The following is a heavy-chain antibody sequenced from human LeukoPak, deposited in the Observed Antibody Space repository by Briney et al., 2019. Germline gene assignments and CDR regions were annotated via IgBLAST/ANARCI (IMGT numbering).Heavy chain of an antibody. J-gene: IGHJ4*02. Sequence: SETLSLTCTVSGGAISSYYWSWIRQPAGKGLEWIGRIYISGSTNYNPSLKSRVTMSVDTSKNQFSLKLSSVTAADTAVYYCARTWQWLPFDYWGQGTLVTVSS. CDR2: IYISGST. V-gene: IGHV4-4*07. CDR3: ARTWQWLPFDY. D-gene: IGHD6-19*01. CDR1: GGAISSYY.